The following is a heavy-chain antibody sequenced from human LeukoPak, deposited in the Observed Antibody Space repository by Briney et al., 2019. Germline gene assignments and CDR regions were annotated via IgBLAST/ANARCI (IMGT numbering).Heavy chain of an antibody. V-gene: IGHV3-11*05. J-gene: IGHJ4*02. CDR2: ISNSSSST. D-gene: IGHD3-10*01. CDR1: GFTFSDYY. Sequence: GGSLRLSCGASGFTFSDYYMSWIRQAPGKGLEWVSYISNSSSSTNYADSVKGRFSISRDNAKHSLYLQLNSLTAEDTAVYYCARVMSSESPLDYWGQGTLVTVST. CDR3: ARVMSSESPLDY.